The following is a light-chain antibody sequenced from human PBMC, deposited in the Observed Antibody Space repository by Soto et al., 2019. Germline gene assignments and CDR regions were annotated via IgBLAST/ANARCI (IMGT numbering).Light chain of an antibody. V-gene: IGKV1-9*01. CDR2: AAS. CDR3: QQLNTYPLT. Sequence: DIQLTQSPRFLSASVGDRVTITCRASQDISTHFGWYQQKQGKAPKLLIYAASTLQSGVPSRFSGSGSGTEFTLTISSLQPEDFATYYCQQLNTYPLTFGGGTKVDIK. CDR1: QDISTH. J-gene: IGKJ4*01.